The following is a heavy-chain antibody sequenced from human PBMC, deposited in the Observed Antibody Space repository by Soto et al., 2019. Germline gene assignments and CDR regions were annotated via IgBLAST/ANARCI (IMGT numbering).Heavy chain of an antibody. J-gene: IGHJ4*02. CDR3: ARSTSSGRKGTYYFDY. CDR2: ISSSSSYI. Sequence: GGSLRLSCAASGFTFSSYSMNWVRQAPGKGLEWVSSISSSSSYIYYADSVKGRFTISRDNAKNSLYLQMNSLRAEDTAVYYCARSTSSGRKGTYYFDYWGQGTLVTVSS. CDR1: GFTFSSYS. V-gene: IGHV3-21*01. D-gene: IGHD6-19*01.